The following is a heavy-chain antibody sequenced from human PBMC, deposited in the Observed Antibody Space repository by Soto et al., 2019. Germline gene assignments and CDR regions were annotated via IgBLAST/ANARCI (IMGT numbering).Heavy chain of an antibody. CDR3: ARGDDFWSGRLDY. V-gene: IGHV1-8*01. J-gene: IGHJ4*02. Sequence: QVQLVQSGAEVKKPGASVKVSCKASGYTFASYDINWVRQATGQGLEWMGWMNPNSGNTGYAQKFQGRVTLTRNTAINTAYMELSSLRSDDTAVYYCARGDDFWSGRLDYWGQGTLVTASS. CDR2: MNPNSGNT. CDR1: GYTFASYD. D-gene: IGHD3-3*01.